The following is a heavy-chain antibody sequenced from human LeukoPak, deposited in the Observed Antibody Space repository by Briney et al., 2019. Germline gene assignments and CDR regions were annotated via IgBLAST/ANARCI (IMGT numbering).Heavy chain of an antibody. CDR3: ARGIVVPGIDY. CDR1: GFTFSTYW. V-gene: IGHV3-7*01. Sequence: GGSLRLSCAASGFTFSTYWMNWVRQAPGKGMEWVANIKQDGSEKYYVDSEKGRFVVSRDNAKNSLYLQMNSLGAEDTAVYYCARGIVVPGIDYWGQGTLVTVSS. CDR2: IKQDGSEK. D-gene: IGHD2-15*01. J-gene: IGHJ4*02.